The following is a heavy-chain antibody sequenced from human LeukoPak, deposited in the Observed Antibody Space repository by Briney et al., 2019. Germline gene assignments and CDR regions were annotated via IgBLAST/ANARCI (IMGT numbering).Heavy chain of an antibody. D-gene: IGHD5-18*01. CDR2: IYGDGRI. V-gene: IGHV3-53*01. J-gene: IGHJ4*02. CDR1: GFTVTSNY. CDR3: ARESGYSYGLAGFFDY. Sequence: PGGSLRLSCAASGFTVTSNYMSWGRQAPGMGLEWVSVIYGDGRIHYADSVKGRFTISRDDSKNTLYLQMNSLRAEDTAVYYCARESGYSYGLAGFFDYWGQGTLVTVSS.